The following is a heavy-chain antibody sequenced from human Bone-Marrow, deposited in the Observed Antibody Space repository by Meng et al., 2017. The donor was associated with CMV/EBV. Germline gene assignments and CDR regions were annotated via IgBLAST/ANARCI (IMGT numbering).Heavy chain of an antibody. CDR1: GYTFTGYY. CDR2: INPNSGGT. CDR3: ASGRLLWGVNANWFDP. Sequence: ASVKVSCKASGYTFTGYYMHWVRQAPGQGLEWMGWINPNSGGTNYAQKFQGRVPMTRDTSISTAYMELSRLRSDDTAVYYCASGRLLWGVNANWFDPWGQGTLVTVSS. V-gene: IGHV1-2*02. J-gene: IGHJ5*02. D-gene: IGHD3-16*01.